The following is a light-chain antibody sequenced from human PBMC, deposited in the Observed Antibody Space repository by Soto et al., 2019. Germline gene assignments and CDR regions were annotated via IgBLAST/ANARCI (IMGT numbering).Light chain of an antibody. CDR2: DAS. CDR1: QSVSSY. Sequence: EIALTQSPVTLSLSPGERATLSCRAGQSVSSYLAWYQQKPGQAPRLLIYDASNRATGIPARFSGSGSGTDFTLTISSLEPEDFAVYYCQQRSNWPPSTFGQGTRLEIK. J-gene: IGKJ5*01. CDR3: QQRSNWPPST. V-gene: IGKV3-11*01.